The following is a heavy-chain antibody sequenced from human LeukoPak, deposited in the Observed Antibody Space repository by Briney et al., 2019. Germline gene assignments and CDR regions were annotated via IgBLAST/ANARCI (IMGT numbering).Heavy chain of an antibody. Sequence: ASVKVSCKASGYTFTSYYMHWVRQAPGQGLEWMGIINPSGGSTSYAQKFQGRVTMTRDMSTSTVYMELSSLRSEDTAVYYCAGARSGWYRFDYWGQGTLVTVSS. D-gene: IGHD6-19*01. CDR3: AGARSGWYRFDY. CDR2: INPSGGST. V-gene: IGHV1-46*01. CDR1: GYTFTSYY. J-gene: IGHJ4*02.